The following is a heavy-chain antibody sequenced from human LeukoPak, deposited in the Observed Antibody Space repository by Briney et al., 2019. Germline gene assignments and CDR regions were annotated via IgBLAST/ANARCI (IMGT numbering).Heavy chain of an antibody. Sequence: PSETLSLTCTVSGGSISSYYWSWIRQPAGKGLEWIGRIYTSGSTNYNPSLKSRVTMSVDTSKNQFSLKLSSVTAADTAVYYCARGWSCGYGDYSAAFDIWGQGTMVTVSS. CDR1: GGSISSYY. D-gene: IGHD4-17*01. V-gene: IGHV4-4*07. J-gene: IGHJ3*02. CDR2: IYTSGST. CDR3: ARGWSCGYGDYSAAFDI.